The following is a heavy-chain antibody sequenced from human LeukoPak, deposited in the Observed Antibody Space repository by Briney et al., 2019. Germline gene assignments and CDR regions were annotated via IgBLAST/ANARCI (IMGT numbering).Heavy chain of an antibody. V-gene: IGHV4-34*01. CDR3: ARSYYDILTGPHFDY. CDR2: INHSGST. Sequence: KASETLSLTCAAYGGSFSGYYWSWIRQPPGKGLEWIGEINHSGSTNYNPSLKSRVTISVDTSKNQFSLKLSSVTAADTAVYYCARSYYDILTGPHFDYWGQGTLVTVSS. D-gene: IGHD3-9*01. J-gene: IGHJ4*02. CDR1: GGSFSGYY.